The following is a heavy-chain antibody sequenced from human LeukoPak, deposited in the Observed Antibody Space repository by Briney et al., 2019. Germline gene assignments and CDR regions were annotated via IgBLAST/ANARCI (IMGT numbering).Heavy chain of an antibody. CDR3: ARGGTPGYSSGRIDY. CDR2: IYSAGNT. J-gene: IGHJ4*02. V-gene: IGHV3-53*04. D-gene: IGHD6-19*01. Sequence: QAGGSLRLSCAASGFTFSSYSMHWVRQAPGKGLEWVSVIYSAGNTYYADSVKGRFTISRHNSENTLYLHMNSLRVEDTAVYFCARGGTPGYSSGRIDYWGQGTLVTVSS. CDR1: GFTFSSYS.